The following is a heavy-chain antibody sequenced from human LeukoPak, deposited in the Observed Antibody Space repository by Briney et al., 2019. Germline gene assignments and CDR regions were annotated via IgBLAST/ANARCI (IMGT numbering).Heavy chain of an antibody. CDR2: IWYDGSNR. Sequence: PGGSLRLSCAASGXTFSRYGMHWVRQAPGKGLEWVAVIWYDGSNRQYVDSVKGRFTISRDNSKNTLYLQMNSLRADDTAVYYCARDFGFSPSSGYSFDYWGQGTLVTVSS. CDR3: ARDFGFSPSSGYSFDY. J-gene: IGHJ4*02. CDR1: GXTFSRYG. D-gene: IGHD3-22*01. V-gene: IGHV3-33*01.